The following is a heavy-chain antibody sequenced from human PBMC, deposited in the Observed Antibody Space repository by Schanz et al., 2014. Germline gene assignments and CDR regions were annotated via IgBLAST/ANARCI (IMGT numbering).Heavy chain of an antibody. J-gene: IGHJ4*02. CDR3: AKYRGYYRVSGSYRELEY. D-gene: IGHD3-10*01. Sequence: EVQLVESGGGLVQPGGSLRLSCAASGITFSSHSFNWVRQAPGKGLEWISYITYNGGTIYYADSVKGRFTISRDNAKNSLYLEMNSLRAEDTALYYCAKYRGYYRVSGSYRELEYWGQGTLVTVSS. CDR2: ITYNGGTI. CDR1: GITFSSHS. V-gene: IGHV3-48*01.